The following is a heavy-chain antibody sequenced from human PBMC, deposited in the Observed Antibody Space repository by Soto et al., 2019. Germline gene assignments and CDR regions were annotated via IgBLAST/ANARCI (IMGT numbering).Heavy chain of an antibody. CDR3: ARGDIVVVPAAIVRYYYYGMDX. J-gene: IGHJ6*02. CDR1: GGTFSSYA. D-gene: IGHD2-2*02. V-gene: IGHV1-69*13. CDR2: IIPIFGTE. Sequence: SVKVSCNASGGTFSSYAISWVRQAPGQGLEWMGGIIPIFGTENYAQKLQGRVTITADESTSTAYMELSSLRSEDTAVYYCARGDIVVVPAAIVRYYYYGMDXWGQGTKVTVS.